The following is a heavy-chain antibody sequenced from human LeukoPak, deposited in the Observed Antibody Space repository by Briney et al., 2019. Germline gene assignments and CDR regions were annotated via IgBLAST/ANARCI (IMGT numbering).Heavy chain of an antibody. D-gene: IGHD3-10*01. CDR1: GYTLTELS. J-gene: IGHJ5*02. Sequence: ASVKVSCKVSGYTLTELSMHWVRQAPGKGLEWMGGFDPEDGETIYAQKFQGRVTMTEDTSTDTAYMELRSLRSDDTAVYYCARGESYYGSGRRWFDPWGQGTLVTVSS. V-gene: IGHV1-24*01. CDR3: ARGESYYGSGRRWFDP. CDR2: FDPEDGET.